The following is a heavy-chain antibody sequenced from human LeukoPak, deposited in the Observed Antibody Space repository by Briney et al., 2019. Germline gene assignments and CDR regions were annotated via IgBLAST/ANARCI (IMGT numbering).Heavy chain of an antibody. J-gene: IGHJ4*02. V-gene: IGHV3-30-3*01. D-gene: IGHD6-6*01. CDR3: ARLYSSSSEFDY. CDR1: GFTFSSYA. CDR2: ISYDGTNK. Sequence: GSLRLSCAASGFTFSSYAMHWVRQAPGKGLEWVAVISYDGTNKYYADSVKGRFTISRDNSKNTLYLQMNSLRAEDTAVYYCARLYSSSSEFDYWGRGTLVTVSS.